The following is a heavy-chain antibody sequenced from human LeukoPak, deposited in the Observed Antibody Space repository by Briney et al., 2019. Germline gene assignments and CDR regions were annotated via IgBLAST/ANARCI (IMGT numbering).Heavy chain of an antibody. CDR3: ARDADTSGHYAHFDY. Sequence: GGSLRLSWAAAGSTSGFTFSYYGMHWVRQAPGKGLEWVAGIQYDGSKQHYADSMKGRFTISRDNSKNTLYLQMNSLRGEDTALYYCARDADTSGHYAHFDYWGQGTLVTVSS. J-gene: IGHJ4*02. CDR2: IQYDGSKQ. V-gene: IGHV3-33*01. D-gene: IGHD3-22*01. CDR1: GFTFSYYG.